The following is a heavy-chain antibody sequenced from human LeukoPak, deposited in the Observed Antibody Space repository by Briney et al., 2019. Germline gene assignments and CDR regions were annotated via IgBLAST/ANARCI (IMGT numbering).Heavy chain of an antibody. CDR2: IYSGGST. CDR3: AKLHRHGTGTHEISDY. V-gene: IGHV3-53*01. D-gene: IGHD1/OR15-1a*01. J-gene: IGHJ4*02. CDR1: GFTVSSNY. Sequence: GGSLRLSCAASGFTVSSNYMSWVRQAPGKGLEWVSVIYSGGSTYYADSVKGRFTIPRDNSKNTLYLQMNSLRAEDTAVYYCAKLHRHGTGTHEISDYWGEGTLVTVSS.